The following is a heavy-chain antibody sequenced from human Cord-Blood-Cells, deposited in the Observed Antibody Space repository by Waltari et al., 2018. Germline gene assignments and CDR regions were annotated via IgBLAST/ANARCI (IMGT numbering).Heavy chain of an antibody. CDR2: IIPIFGTA. D-gene: IGHD1-7*01. Sequence: QVQLVQSGAEVKKPGSSVKVSCKASGGTLSSYAISWVRQAPGQGLEWMGGIIPIFGTANYAQKFQGRVTITADESTSTAYMEPSSLRSEDTAVYYCAREIPGTRAFDYWGQGTLVTVSS. CDR1: GGTLSSYA. V-gene: IGHV1-69*01. J-gene: IGHJ4*02. CDR3: AREIPGTRAFDY.